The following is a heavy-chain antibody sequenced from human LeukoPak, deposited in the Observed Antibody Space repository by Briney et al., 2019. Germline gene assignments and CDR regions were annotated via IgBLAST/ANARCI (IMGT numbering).Heavy chain of an antibody. CDR1: RFTFSTYT. CDR3: AIDPNWGTHS. J-gene: IGHJ4*02. CDR2: IGNNGGGT. Sequence: GGSLRLSCAASRFTFSTYTMYWVRHPPGKRLEWVSIIGNNGGGTHYADSVKGRFTISRDNFKNALYLQMNSLRVEDTAVYYCAIDPNWGTHSWGQGVLVTVSS. V-gene: IGHV3-23*01. D-gene: IGHD7-27*01.